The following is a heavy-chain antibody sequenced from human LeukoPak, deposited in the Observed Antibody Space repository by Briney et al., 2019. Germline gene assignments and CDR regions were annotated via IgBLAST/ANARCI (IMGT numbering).Heavy chain of an antibody. CDR2: VYYSGST. V-gene: IGHV4-39*01. CDR1: GGSITGGSYY. D-gene: IGHD1-26*01. CDR3: ARHYRP. Sequence: SETLSLTCTVSGGSITGGSYYWAWIRQSPGKGLEWIGSVYYSGSTHYSSSLKSRVTIPVDTSKNQFSLKLNSVTATDTAVYYCARHYRPWGQGTLVTVSS. J-gene: IGHJ4*02.